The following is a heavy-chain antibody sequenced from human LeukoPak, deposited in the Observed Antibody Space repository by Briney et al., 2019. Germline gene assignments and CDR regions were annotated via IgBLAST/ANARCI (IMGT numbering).Heavy chain of an antibody. CDR2: ISYDGSNK. J-gene: IGHJ6*04. D-gene: IGHD2-2*01. V-gene: IGHV3-30-3*01. Sequence: GGSLRLSCAASGFTFSSYAMHWVRQAPGKGLEWVAVISYDGSNKYYADSVKGRFTISRDNAKNSVHLQMNSLRAEDTAVYYCATRHCSIAACRASSYKCMDDWGKGTTVTVSS. CDR3: ATRHCSIAACRASSYKCMDD. CDR1: GFTFSSYA.